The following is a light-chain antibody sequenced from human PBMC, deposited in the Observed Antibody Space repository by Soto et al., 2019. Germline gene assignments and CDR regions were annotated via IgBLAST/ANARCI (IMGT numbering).Light chain of an antibody. CDR1: SSDVGGYNY. Sequence: LTQPPSVSGSPGQSVTISCTGTSSDVGGYNYVSWYQQHPGKAPKLMIYEVSNRPSRVSNRFSGSKSGNTASLTISGLQAEDEADYYCSSYTRSSTSYVFGTGTKVTVL. J-gene: IGLJ1*01. CDR2: EVS. CDR3: SSYTRSSTSYV. V-gene: IGLV2-14*01.